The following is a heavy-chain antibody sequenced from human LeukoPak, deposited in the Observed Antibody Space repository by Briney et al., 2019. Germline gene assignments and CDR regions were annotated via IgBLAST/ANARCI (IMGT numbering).Heavy chain of an antibody. D-gene: IGHD3-22*01. J-gene: IGHJ4*02. V-gene: IGHV3-48*01. CDR3: ARRDGSGYYALDY. CDR1: GFTFSSYS. CDR2: ISSSSSTI. Sequence: PGGSLRLSCAASGFTFSSYSMNWVRQAPGKGLEWVSYISSSSSTIYYADSVRGRFTVSRDNSKNTLYLQMNSLRAEDTAVYYCARRDGSGYYALDYWGQGFLVTVSS.